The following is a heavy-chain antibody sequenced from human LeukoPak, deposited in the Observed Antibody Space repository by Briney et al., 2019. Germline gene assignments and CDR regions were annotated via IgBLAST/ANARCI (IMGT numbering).Heavy chain of an antibody. CDR2: ISYDGSNK. Sequence: GGSLRLSCAASGFTFSNYGMHWVRQAPGKGLEWVAVISYDGSNKYYADSVKGRFTISRDNSTNTLYLQMNSLRAEDTAVYYCANDNWFDPWGQGTLVTVSS. J-gene: IGHJ5*02. V-gene: IGHV3-30*18. CDR1: GFTFSNYG. CDR3: ANDNWFDP.